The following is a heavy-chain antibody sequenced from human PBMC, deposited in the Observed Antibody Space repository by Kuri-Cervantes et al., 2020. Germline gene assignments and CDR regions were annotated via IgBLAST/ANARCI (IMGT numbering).Heavy chain of an antibody. CDR1: GYTLTTSY. CDR2: MNPNSANT. D-gene: IGHD6-19*01. Sequence: ASVKVSCKASGYTLTTSYINWVRQATGQGLEWVGWMNPNSANTGYAQKFQGRVTMTRNTSISTAYMELSSLRSEDTAVYYCARGEWHSSGWYALDWWGQGTLVTVSS. CDR3: ARGEWHSSGWYALDW. V-gene: IGHV1-8*01. J-gene: IGHJ4*02.